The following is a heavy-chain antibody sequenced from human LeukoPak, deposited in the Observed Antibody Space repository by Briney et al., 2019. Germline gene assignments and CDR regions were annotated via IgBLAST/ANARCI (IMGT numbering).Heavy chain of an antibody. J-gene: IGHJ1*01. V-gene: IGHV3-23*01. CDR1: GFTFSSYA. CDR3: AKAPSIVGATIEYFQH. D-gene: IGHD1-26*01. Sequence: GGSLRLSCAASGFTFSSYAMSWVRQAPGKGLEWVSAISGSGGSTYYADSVKGRFTISRDNSKNTLNLQMNSLRAEDTAVYYCAKAPSIVGATIEYFQHWGQGTLSPSPQ. CDR2: ISGSGGST.